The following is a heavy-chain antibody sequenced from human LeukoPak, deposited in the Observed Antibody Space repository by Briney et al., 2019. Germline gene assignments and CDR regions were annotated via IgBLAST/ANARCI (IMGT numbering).Heavy chain of an antibody. CDR1: GYTFTGYY. D-gene: IGHD3-22*01. V-gene: IGHV1-2*02. Sequence: ASVKVSCKASGYTFTGYYMHWVRQAPGQGIEWMGWINPNSGGTKYAQKFQGRVTMTRDTSISTAYMELSRLRSDDTAVYYCARMDYYDSSGYGYWFDPWGQGTLVTVSS. CDR3: ARMDYYDSSGYGYWFDP. CDR2: INPNSGGT. J-gene: IGHJ5*02.